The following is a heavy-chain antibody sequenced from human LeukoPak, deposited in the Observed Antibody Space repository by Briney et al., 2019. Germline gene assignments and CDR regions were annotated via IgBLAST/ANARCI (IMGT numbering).Heavy chain of an antibody. CDR1: GFTVSSNY. CDR2: IYSGGST. CDR3: ARVRSRWFGELLGYYFDY. Sequence: GGSLRLSCAASGFTVSSNYMSWVRQAPGKGLEWVSVIYSGGSTYYADSVKGRFTISRDNSKNTLYLQMNSLRAEDTAVYYCARVRSRWFGELLGYYFDYWGQGTLVTVSS. V-gene: IGHV3-53*01. D-gene: IGHD3-10*01. J-gene: IGHJ4*02.